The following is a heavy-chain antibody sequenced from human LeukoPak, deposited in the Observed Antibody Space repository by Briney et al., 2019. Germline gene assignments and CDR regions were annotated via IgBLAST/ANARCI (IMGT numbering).Heavy chain of an antibody. CDR1: GFTFDDYA. CDR3: AKDMGTGIAAAARFDP. CDR2: ISWDGGST. V-gene: IGHV3-43D*04. Sequence: GGSLRLSCAASGFTFDDYAMHWVRQAPGKGQDWDSLISWDGGSTYYADSVKGRFTISRDNSKNSLYLQMNSLRAEDTALYYCAKDMGTGIAAAARFDPWGQGTLVTVSS. J-gene: IGHJ5*02. D-gene: IGHD6-13*01.